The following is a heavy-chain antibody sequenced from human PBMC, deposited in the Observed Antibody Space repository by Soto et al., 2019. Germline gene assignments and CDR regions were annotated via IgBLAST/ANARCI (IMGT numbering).Heavy chain of an antibody. V-gene: IGHV1-18*01. CDR3: ARGLGDAYYYYGMDV. CDR2: ISAYNGNT. D-gene: IGHD2-21*02. CDR1: GYTFTSYG. Sequence: ASVKVSCKASGYTFTSYGISWLRQAPGQGLEWMGWISAYNGNTNYAQKLQGRVTMTTDTSTSTAYMELRSLRSDDTAVYYCARGLGDAYYYYGMDVWGQGTTVTVSS. J-gene: IGHJ6*02.